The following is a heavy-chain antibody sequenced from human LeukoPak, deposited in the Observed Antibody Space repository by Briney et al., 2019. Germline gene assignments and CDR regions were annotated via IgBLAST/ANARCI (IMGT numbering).Heavy chain of an antibody. CDR3: ATQLLRYFDGGAY. D-gene: IGHD3-9*01. CDR2: IKQDGSEK. V-gene: IGHV3-7*01. Sequence: GGSLRLSCAASGFTFSSYWMSWVRQAPGKGLEWVANIKQDGSEKYYVDSVKGRFTISRDNAKNSLYLQMNSLRAEDTAVYYCATQLLRYFDGGAYWGQGTLVTVSS. J-gene: IGHJ4*02. CDR1: GFTFSSYW.